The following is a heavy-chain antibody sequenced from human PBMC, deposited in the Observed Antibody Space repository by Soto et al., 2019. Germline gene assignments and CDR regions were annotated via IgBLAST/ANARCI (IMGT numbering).Heavy chain of an antibody. D-gene: IGHD1-26*01. CDR1: GFTFSVSA. Sequence: EVQLVESGGGLVQPGGSLKLSCAVSGFTFSVSAIHWVRQASGKGLEWVGRIRSKADNYAKAYGASVKGRFSISRDDSKTTAYLQMRSLNTEDTAVYYCARLAEWEYYDGMDVWGQGTTVTVSS. V-gene: IGHV3-73*02. J-gene: IGHJ6*02. CDR2: IRSKADNYAK. CDR3: ARLAEWEYYDGMDV.